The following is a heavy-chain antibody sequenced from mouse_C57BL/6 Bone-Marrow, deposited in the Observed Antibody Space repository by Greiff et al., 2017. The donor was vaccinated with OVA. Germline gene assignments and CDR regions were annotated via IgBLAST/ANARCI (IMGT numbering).Heavy chain of an antibody. Sequence: EVQVVESGGGLVQSGRSLRLSCATSGFTFSDFYMEWVRQAPGKGLEWIAASRNKANDYTTEYSASVKGRFIVSRDTSQSILYLQMNALRAEDTAIYYCARAYGNYWYFDVWGTGTTVTVSS. CDR3: ARAYGNYWYFDV. J-gene: IGHJ1*03. CDR1: GFTFSDFY. D-gene: IGHD2-1*01. V-gene: IGHV7-1*01. CDR2: SRNKANDYTT.